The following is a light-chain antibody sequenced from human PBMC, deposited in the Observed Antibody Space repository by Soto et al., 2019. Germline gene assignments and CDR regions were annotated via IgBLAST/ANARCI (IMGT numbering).Light chain of an antibody. J-gene: IGLJ1*01. CDR3: YSYTSSNTYV. V-gene: IGLV2-14*03. CDR2: DVS. Sequence: QSALTQPASVSGSPGQSITISCTGTSSDVGGYNYVSWYQHHPGKVPQLMIYDVSNRPSGVSKRFSGSKSGNTASLTISGLQAEDEADYYCYSYTSSNTYVFGTGTKLTVL. CDR1: SSDVGGYNY.